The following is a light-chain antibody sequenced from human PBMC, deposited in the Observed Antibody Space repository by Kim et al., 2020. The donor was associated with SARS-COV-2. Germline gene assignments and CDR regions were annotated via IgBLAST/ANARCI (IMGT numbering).Light chain of an antibody. CDR1: QSVSSSY. V-gene: IGKV3-20*01. Sequence: EIVLTQSPGTLSLSPGERATLSCRASQSVSSSYLSWYQQKPGQAPRLLIYGASSRATGIPDRFSGSGSGTDFTLTISRLEPEDFAVYYCQQYGSSPVTFGQGTKLEI. CDR3: QQYGSSPVT. J-gene: IGKJ2*01. CDR2: GAS.